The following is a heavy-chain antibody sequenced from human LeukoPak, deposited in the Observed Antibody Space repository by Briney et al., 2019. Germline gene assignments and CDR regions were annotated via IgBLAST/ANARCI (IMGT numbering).Heavy chain of an antibody. V-gene: IGHV3-30-3*01. Sequence: GGSLRLSCAASGFTFSSYAMHWVRQAPGKGLEWVAVISYDGSNKYYADSVKGRFTISRDNSKNTLYLQMNSLRAEDTAVYYCARDGDGTDEFWSGHPPFDYWGQGTLVTVSS. J-gene: IGHJ4*02. CDR1: GFTFSSYA. D-gene: IGHD3-3*01. CDR3: ARDGDGTDEFWSGHPPFDY. CDR2: ISYDGSNK.